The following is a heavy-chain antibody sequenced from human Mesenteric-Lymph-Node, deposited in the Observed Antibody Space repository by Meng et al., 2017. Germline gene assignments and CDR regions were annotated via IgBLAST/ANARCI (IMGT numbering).Heavy chain of an antibody. CDR2: ISASGDGT. CDR3: ARSRSLGYCSSTSCYMEGDFDY. J-gene: IGHJ4*02. D-gene: IGHD2-2*02. CDR1: GFTFSSYN. Sequence: GVLKISCVASGFTFSSYNMNWVRQTPGKGLEWVATISASGDGTYYADSVKGRFTISRDNSKNTLYLQMNSLRAEDTAVYYCARSRSLGYCSSTSCYMEGDFDYWGQGTLVTVSS. V-gene: IGHV3-23*01.